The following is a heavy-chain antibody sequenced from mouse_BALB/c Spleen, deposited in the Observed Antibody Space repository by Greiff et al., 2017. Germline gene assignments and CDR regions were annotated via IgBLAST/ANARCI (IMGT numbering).Heavy chain of an antibody. Sequence: EVQLQQSGPELVKPGASVKMSCTASGYTFTDYYMKWVKQSHGKSLEWIGDINPNNGDTFYNQKFKGKATLTVDKSSSTAYMQLNSLTSEDSAVYYCERRGDDDDGEGRYYFDDGGQGNTLTVAS. CDR2: INPNNGDT. CDR3: ERRGDDDDGEGRYYFDD. CDR1: GYTFTDYY. J-gene: IGHJ2*01. V-gene: IGHV1-26*01. D-gene: IGHD2-4*01.